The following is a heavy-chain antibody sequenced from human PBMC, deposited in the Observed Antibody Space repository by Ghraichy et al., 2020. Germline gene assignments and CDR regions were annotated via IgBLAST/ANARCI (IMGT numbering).Heavy chain of an antibody. V-gene: IGHV4-4*07. D-gene: IGHD6-13*01. CDR2: IYTSGST. Sequence: SETLSLTCTVSGGSISSYYWSWIRQPAGKGLEWIGRIYTSGSTNYNPSLKSRVTMSVDTSKNQFSLKLSSVTAADTAVYYCARDRLTGIAAGELDYWGQGTLVTVSS. J-gene: IGHJ4*02. CDR3: ARDRLTGIAAGELDY. CDR1: GGSISSYY.